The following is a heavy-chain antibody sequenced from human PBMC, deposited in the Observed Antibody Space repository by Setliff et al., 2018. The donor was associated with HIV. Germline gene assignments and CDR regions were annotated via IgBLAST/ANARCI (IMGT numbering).Heavy chain of an antibody. J-gene: IGHJ6*02. Sequence: GWIRQPPGKALEWVANIGQDGSEKNYVDSVTGRFTISRDNAKNSMDLQMNSLRAEDTAIYYCARKLRPGHGVDVWGQGTTVTVSS. V-gene: IGHV3-7*01. CDR3: ARKLRPGHGVDV. D-gene: IGHD3-10*01. CDR2: IGQDGSEK.